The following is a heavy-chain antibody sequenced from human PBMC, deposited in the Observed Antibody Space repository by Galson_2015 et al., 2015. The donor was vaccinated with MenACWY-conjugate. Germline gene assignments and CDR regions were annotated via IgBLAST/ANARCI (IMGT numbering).Heavy chain of an antibody. V-gene: IGHV3-15*01. J-gene: IGHJ5*02. Sequence: SLRLSCAGSGFHFDRAWMTWVRQAPGKGLEWVGRIQRTSNAGTTYYAAPVKGRFTIRRDDSRNTVYLQMNSLKTEDTAVYYCVAHELGDGRNGHHWGQGTLVTVSS. CDR3: VAHELGDGRNGHH. CDR1: GFHFDRAW. CDR2: IQRTSNAGTT. D-gene: IGHD5-24*01.